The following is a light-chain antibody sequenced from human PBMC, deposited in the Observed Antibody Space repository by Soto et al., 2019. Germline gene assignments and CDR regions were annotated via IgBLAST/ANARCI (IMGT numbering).Light chain of an antibody. Sequence: EIVLTQSPGTLSLSPGERATLSYRASQSVSSSYLAWYQQKPGQAPRLLIYGASSRATGIPDRFSGSGSGTDFTLTISRLEPEDFAVYYCQQYGSSFMYTFGQGTKLEMK. CDR2: GAS. V-gene: IGKV3-20*01. CDR3: QQYGSSFMYT. J-gene: IGKJ2*01. CDR1: QSVSSSY.